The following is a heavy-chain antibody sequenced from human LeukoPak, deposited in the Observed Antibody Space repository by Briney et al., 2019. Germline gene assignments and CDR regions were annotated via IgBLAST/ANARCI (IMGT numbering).Heavy chain of an antibody. Sequence: GGSLRLSCAASGFTFSSSAMSWVRQAPGKGLEWVSGISGSGGSTYYVDSVKGRFTISRDNSKNTLYLQMNSLRAEDTAVYYCAKDRRGLANLDYWGQGTLVTVSS. CDR2: ISGSGGST. J-gene: IGHJ4*02. V-gene: IGHV3-23*01. D-gene: IGHD3-16*01. CDR3: AKDRRGLANLDY. CDR1: GFTFSSSA.